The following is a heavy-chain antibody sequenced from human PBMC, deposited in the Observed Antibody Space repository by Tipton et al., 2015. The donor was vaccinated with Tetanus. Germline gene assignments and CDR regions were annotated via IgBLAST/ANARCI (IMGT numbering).Heavy chain of an antibody. CDR1: GFTFSHYS. Sequence: SLRLSCAASGFTFSHYSMNWVRQAPGKGLEWVSSISSSSRYIYYADSVKGRFTISRDNAKNSLYLQMISLRAEDTAVYSCARGMAEASNCGGDCYSDYWGQGTLVTVSS. CDR2: ISSSSRYI. CDR3: ARGMAEASNCGGDCYSDY. D-gene: IGHD2-21*02. J-gene: IGHJ4*02. V-gene: IGHV3-21*01.